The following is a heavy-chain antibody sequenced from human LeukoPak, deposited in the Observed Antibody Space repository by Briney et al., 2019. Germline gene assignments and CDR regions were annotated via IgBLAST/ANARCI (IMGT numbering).Heavy chain of an antibody. CDR3: ARQEEYSETKFDP. CDR2: IIPIFGTA. J-gene: IGHJ5*02. Sequence: SVKVSCKASGGTFSSYAISWVRQAPGQGLEWMGGIIPIFGTANYAQKFQGGVTITTDESTSTAYMELSSLRSEDTAVYYCARQEEYSETKFDPWGQGTLVTVSS. CDR1: GGTFSSYA. D-gene: IGHD3-16*01. V-gene: IGHV1-69*05.